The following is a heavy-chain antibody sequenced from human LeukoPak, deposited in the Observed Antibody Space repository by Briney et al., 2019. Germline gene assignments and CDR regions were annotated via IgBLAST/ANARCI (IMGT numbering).Heavy chain of an antibody. V-gene: IGHV4-30-2*01. CDR2: IYHSGST. CDR1: GGSISSGGYS. D-gene: IGHD3-9*01. Sequence: SETLSLTCADSGGSISSGGYSWSWIRQPPGKGLEWIGYIYHSGSTYYNPSLKSRVTISVDRSKNQFSLKLSSVTAADTAVYYCARGDILTTFGYWGQGTLVTVSS. CDR3: ARGDILTTFGY. J-gene: IGHJ4*02.